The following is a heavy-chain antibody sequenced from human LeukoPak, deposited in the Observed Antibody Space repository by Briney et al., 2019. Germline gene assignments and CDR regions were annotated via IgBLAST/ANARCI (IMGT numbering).Heavy chain of an antibody. CDR3: ARQCRVVVEATGAFDI. D-gene: IGHD2-15*01. V-gene: IGHV3-30*03. CDR1: GFTFSSYS. CDR2: ISSDGSNI. J-gene: IGHJ3*02. Sequence: GGSLRLSCAASGFTFSSYSMSWVRQAPGKGLEWVAVISSDGSNISYADSVKGRFTISRDNSKNTLSLQMNSLRAGDTALYYCARQCRVVVEATGAFDIWGQGTMVTVSS.